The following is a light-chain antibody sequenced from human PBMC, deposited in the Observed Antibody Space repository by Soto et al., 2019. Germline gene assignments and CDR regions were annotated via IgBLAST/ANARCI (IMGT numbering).Light chain of an antibody. CDR3: QQYNSLYT. CDR1: QPIGTS. V-gene: IGKV1-39*01. Sequence: DIQMTQSPSSLSASVGDSVTVTCRASQPIGTSLHWYQQRAGKAPKVLISSASRLQSGVSSRFSGSESGTEFTLTISSLQPDDFATYYCQQYNSLYTFGQGTKLDLK. CDR2: SAS. J-gene: IGKJ2*01.